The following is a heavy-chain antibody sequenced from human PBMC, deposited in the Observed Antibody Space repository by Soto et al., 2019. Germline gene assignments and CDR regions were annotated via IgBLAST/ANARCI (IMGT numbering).Heavy chain of an antibody. D-gene: IGHD3-9*01. J-gene: IGHJ6*02. CDR3: ARERGTHRRSARYDILARYYYYYDMDV. Sequence: ASVRVSCKASVYTFTSYGISSARQAPGQGLEWIEWISADNGNTKYSQKFQGRVTITRDTSASTGYRELSSLRSEDTAVYYCARERGTHRRSARYDILARYYYYYDMDVWGQGTTVNVSS. V-gene: IGHV1-18*01. CDR1: VYTFTSYG. CDR2: ISADNGNT.